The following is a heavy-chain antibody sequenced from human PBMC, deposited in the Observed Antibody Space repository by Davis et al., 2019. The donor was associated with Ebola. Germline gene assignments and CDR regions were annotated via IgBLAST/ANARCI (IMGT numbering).Heavy chain of an antibody. CDR2: ISSSSSTI. Sequence: GESLKISCAASGFTFSSYSMNWVRQAPGKGLEWVSYISSSSSTIYYADSVKGRFTISRDNAKNSLYLQMNSLRDEDTAVYYCARDSEVDDFWTVGYMDVWGKGTTVTVSS. CDR3: ARDSEVDDFWTVGYMDV. J-gene: IGHJ6*03. V-gene: IGHV3-48*02. D-gene: IGHD3-3*01. CDR1: GFTFSSYS.